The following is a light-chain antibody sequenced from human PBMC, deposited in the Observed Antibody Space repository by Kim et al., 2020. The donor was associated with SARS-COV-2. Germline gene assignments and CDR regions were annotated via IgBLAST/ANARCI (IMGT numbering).Light chain of an antibody. CDR1: QSVSKIF. CDR3: QHYGGSRYT. J-gene: IGKJ2*01. Sequence: LSPGKSHPLSRRASQSVSKIFRVWSQQKRGQTPRPLIYGASTRAPGIPDRLSGSGSGADFTHTISSLGPEDFAVYYCQHYGGSRYTFGQGNKLEI. CDR2: GAS. V-gene: IGKV3-20*01.